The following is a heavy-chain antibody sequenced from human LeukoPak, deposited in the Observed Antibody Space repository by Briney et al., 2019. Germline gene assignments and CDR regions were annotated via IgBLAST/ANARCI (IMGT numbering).Heavy chain of an antibody. CDR2: INPSSGST. J-gene: IGHJ4*02. V-gene: IGHV1-46*01. CDR3: ARYNGDLTVGFDY. Sequence: GASVKVSCKASGYTFTTYYMHWVRQAPGQGLEWMGVINPSSGSTNYAQKFQGRVTMTRDTSTSTVYMELSSLRSEDTAVYYCARYNGDLTVGFDYWDQGTVATVSS. D-gene: IGHD4-17*01. CDR1: GYTFTTYY.